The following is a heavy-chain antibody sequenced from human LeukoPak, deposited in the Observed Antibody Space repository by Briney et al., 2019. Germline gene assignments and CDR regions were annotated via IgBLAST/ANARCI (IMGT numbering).Heavy chain of an antibody. D-gene: IGHD2-2*02. Sequence: GGSLRLSCAASGFTFSSYWMSRVRQAPGKGLEWVANIKQDGSEKYYVDSVKGRFTISRDNAKNSLYLQMNSLRAVDTAVYYCARVSVRRNRYCSSTSCYNTDYFDYWGQGTLVTVSS. CDR3: ARVSVRRNRYCSSTSCYNTDYFDY. J-gene: IGHJ4*02. V-gene: IGHV3-7*01. CDR2: IKQDGSEK. CDR1: GFTFSSYW.